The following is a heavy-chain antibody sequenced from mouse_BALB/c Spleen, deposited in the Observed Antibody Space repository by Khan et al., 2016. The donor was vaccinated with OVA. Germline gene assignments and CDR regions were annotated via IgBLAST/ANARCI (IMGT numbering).Heavy chain of an antibody. CDR1: GYTFTSYY. CDR2: INPSNGGT. V-gene: IGHV1S81*02. Sequence: VELVESGAELVKPGASVKLSCKASGYTFTSYYMYWLKQRPGQGLEWIGEINPSNGGTNFNEKFKSKATLTVDKSSSTAYMPLSSLTSEDSAHNSGTRSVTARATLWFAYWGQGTLVTVSA. CDR3: TRSVTARATLWFAY. D-gene: IGHD3-2*01. J-gene: IGHJ3*01.